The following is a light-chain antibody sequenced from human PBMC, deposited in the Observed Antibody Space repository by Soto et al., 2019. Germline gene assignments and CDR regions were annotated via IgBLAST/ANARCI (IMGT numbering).Light chain of an antibody. CDR3: QQYSKWPLT. Sequence: EIVMTQSPATLSVSPGERVTLSCRASQSVSSYLAWYQQKPGQAPRLLIYGASTGATGIPARFSGSGSGTEFILTIRSLQSEDFAVYYCQQYSKWPLTFGGGTKVEIK. V-gene: IGKV3-15*01. CDR1: QSVSSY. CDR2: GAS. J-gene: IGKJ4*01.